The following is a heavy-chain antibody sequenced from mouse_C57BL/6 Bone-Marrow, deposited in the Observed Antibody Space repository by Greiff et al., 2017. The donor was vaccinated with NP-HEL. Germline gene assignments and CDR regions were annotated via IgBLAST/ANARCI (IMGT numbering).Heavy chain of an antibody. V-gene: IGHV1-50*01. CDR3: ARRHSNFYAMDY. D-gene: IGHD2-5*01. CDR2: IDPSDSYT. J-gene: IGHJ4*01. CDR1: GYTFTSYW. Sequence: VQLQQPGASVKLSCKASGYTFTSYWMQWVKQRPGQGLEWIGEIDPSDSYTNYNQKFKGKATLTVDTSSSTAYMQLSSLTSEDSAVYYCARRHSNFYAMDYWGQGTSVTVSS.